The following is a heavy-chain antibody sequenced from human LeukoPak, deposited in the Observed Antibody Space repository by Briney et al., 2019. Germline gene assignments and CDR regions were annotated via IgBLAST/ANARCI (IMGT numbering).Heavy chain of an antibody. CDR2: IYYSGST. Sequence: ASETLSLTCTVSGGSVSSGSYYWNWIRQPPGKDLGWIGYIYYSGSTNYNASLKSRVTISVDTSKNQFSLKLTSVTSADTAVYYCARGEFPSDLEFWGQGALITVSS. V-gene: IGHV4-61*01. CDR3: ARGEFPSDLEF. D-gene: IGHD3-10*01. J-gene: IGHJ4*02. CDR1: GGSVSSGSYY.